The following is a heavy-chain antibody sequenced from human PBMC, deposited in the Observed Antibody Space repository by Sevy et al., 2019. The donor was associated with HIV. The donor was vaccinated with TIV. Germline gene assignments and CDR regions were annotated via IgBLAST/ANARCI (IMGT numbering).Heavy chain of an antibody. Sequence: GGSLRFSCAASGFTFSNAWMSWVRQAPGKGLEWVGRIKSKTDGGTTDYAAPVKGRFTISRDDSTNTLYLQMNSLKTEDTAVYYCTTPPMVREKGRSQENYYYYYGMDVWGQGTTVTVSS. CDR3: TTPPMVREKGRSQENYYYYYGMDV. CDR2: IKSKTDGGTT. V-gene: IGHV3-15*01. D-gene: IGHD3-10*01. J-gene: IGHJ6*02. CDR1: GFTFSNAW.